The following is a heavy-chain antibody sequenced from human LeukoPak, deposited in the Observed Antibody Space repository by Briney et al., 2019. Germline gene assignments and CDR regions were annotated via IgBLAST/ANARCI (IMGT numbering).Heavy chain of an antibody. CDR3: ARGRYQQLVPADAFDI. CDR2: INHSGST. V-gene: IGHV4-34*01. Sequence: PSETLSLTCTVSGGSISSYYWSWIRQPPGKGLEWIGEINHSGSTNYNPSLKSRVTISVDTSKNQFSLKLSSVTAADTAVYYCARGRYQQLVPADAFDIWGQGTMVTVSS. D-gene: IGHD6-13*01. J-gene: IGHJ3*02. CDR1: GGSISSYY.